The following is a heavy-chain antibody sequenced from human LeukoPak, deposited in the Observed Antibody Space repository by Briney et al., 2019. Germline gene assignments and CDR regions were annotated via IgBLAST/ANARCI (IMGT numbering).Heavy chain of an antibody. CDR3: ARELQLWSNWFDP. V-gene: IGHV3-23*01. J-gene: IGHJ5*02. Sequence: QPGGTLRLSCAASGFTFSIYGMSWVRQAPEKGLQWVSAISGGGVSTYYADSVRGRFTISRDNSKNTLYLQMNSLRAEDTAVYYCARELQLWSNWFDPWGQGTLVTVSS. CDR1: GFTFSIYG. CDR2: ISGGGVST. D-gene: IGHD5-18*01.